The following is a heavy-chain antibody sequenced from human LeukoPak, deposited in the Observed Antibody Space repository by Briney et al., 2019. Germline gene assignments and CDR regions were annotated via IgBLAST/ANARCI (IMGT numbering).Heavy chain of an antibody. D-gene: IGHD2-2*01. CDR2: ISAYNGNT. CDR1: GYTFTSYG. CDR3: ARIWYCSSTSCSPFDY. J-gene: IGHJ4*02. Sequence: ASVKVSCKASGYTFTSYGISLVRQAPGQGLEWMGWISAYNGNTNYAQKLQGRVTMTTDTSTSTAYMELRSLRSDDTAVYYCARIWYCSSTSCSPFDYWGQGTLVTVSS. V-gene: IGHV1-18*01.